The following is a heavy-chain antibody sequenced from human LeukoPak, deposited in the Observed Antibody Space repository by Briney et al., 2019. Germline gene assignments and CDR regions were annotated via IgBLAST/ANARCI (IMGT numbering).Heavy chain of an antibody. J-gene: IGHJ6*03. V-gene: IGHV3-73*01. CDR1: GFTFSGSA. D-gene: IGHD6-13*01. Sequence: GGSLRLSCAASGFTFSGSAMHWVRQASGKGLEWVGRIRSKANSYATAYAASVKGRFTISKDDSKNTAYLQMNSLKTEDTAVYYCTISGGAAAANPPYYYYYYMDVWGKGTTVTVSS. CDR2: IRSKANSYAT. CDR3: TISGGAAAANPPYYYYYYMDV.